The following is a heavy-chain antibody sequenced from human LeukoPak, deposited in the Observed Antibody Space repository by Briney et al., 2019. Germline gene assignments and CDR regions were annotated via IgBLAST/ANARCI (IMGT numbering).Heavy chain of an antibody. CDR2: INPNSGGT. Sequence: ASVKVSCKASGYTFTGYYMHWVRQAPGQGLEWMGWINPNSGGTNYAQKFQGWVTMTRGTSISTAYMELSRLRSDNTAVYYCARRGYSGYDFDYWGQGTLVTVSS. D-gene: IGHD5-12*01. CDR1: GYTFTGYY. CDR3: ARRGYSGYDFDY. V-gene: IGHV1-2*04. J-gene: IGHJ4*02.